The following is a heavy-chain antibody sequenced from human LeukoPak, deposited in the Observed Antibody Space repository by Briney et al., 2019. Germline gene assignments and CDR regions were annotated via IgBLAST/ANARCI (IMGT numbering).Heavy chain of an antibody. V-gene: IGHV4-34*01. CDR3: ARAHYDYVWGSYRSSWFDP. J-gene: IGHJ5*02. D-gene: IGHD3-16*02. CDR2: INHSGST. CDR1: GASFSAYY. Sequence: SATLSLTCAVYGASFSAYYWSSIRHPPGKGLEWIGEINHSGSTNYNPSLTCRVTISVDTSKIQFSLKLSCVSAADTAVYYCARAHYDYVWGSYRSSWFDPGGQGTLVTVSS.